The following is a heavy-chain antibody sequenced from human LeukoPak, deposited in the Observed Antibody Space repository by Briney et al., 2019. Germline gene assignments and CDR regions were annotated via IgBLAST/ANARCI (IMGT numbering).Heavy chain of an antibody. J-gene: IGHJ4*02. CDR2: INPAGGST. CDR1: GYTFIFYY. Sequence: ASVTVSCMASGYTFIFYYMHWVRQAPGQGLEWMGIINPAGGSTTYAQKFQGRLTMTRDTSTSTVSMELSSLKSEDTALYYCAGGSGSPDYWGQGTLVTVSS. CDR3: AGGSGSPDY. D-gene: IGHD1-26*01. V-gene: IGHV1-46*01.